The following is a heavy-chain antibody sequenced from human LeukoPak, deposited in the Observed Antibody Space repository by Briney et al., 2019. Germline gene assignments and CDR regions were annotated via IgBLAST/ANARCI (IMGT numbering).Heavy chain of an antibody. CDR1: GFTFSSYA. CDR2: ISGSGGST. V-gene: IGHV3-23*01. CDR3: AREYYYDSSGYYAYYYYGMDV. J-gene: IGHJ6*02. Sequence: GGSLRLSCAASGFTFSSYAMSWVRQAPGKGLEWVSAISGSGGSTYYADSVKGRFTISRDNAKNSLYLQMNSLRAEDTAVYYCAREYYYDSSGYYAYYYYGMDVWGQGTTVTVSS. D-gene: IGHD3-22*01.